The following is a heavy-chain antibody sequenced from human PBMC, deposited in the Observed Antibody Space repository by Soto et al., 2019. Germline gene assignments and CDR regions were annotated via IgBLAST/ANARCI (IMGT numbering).Heavy chain of an antibody. Sequence: GGSLRLSCAASGFTFSTYSMHWVRQAPGKGLEWVALISYDGNNKYYADSVKGRFTISRDNSKNSLYLQMNSLRAEDTAVYYCASNYRPSSGYDYWGQGTLVTVSS. CDR2: ISYDGNNK. D-gene: IGHD3-22*01. V-gene: IGHV3-30-3*01. CDR1: GFTFSTYS. J-gene: IGHJ4*02. CDR3: ASNYRPSSGYDY.